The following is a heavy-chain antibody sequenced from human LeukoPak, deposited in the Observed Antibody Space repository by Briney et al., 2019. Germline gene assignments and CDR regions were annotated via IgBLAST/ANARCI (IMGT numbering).Heavy chain of an antibody. Sequence: SETLSLTCTVSGGSISSYYWSWIRQPLGKGLEWIGYIYYSGSTNYNPSLKSRVTISVDTSKNQFSLKLTSVTAADTAVYYCARAGSSAYLIDYWGQGTLVTVSS. J-gene: IGHJ4*02. CDR2: IYYSGST. CDR1: GGSISSYY. CDR3: ARAGSSAYLIDY. V-gene: IGHV4-59*01. D-gene: IGHD3-22*01.